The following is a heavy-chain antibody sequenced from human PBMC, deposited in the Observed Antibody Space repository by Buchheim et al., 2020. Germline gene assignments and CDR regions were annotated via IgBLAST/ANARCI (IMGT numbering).Heavy chain of an antibody. Sequence: EGQLVQFGGGVVQPGGSLRLSCAASGFTFSSYAMSWVRQAPGKGLEWVSAISGSGRNTYYADSVKGRFTMSRDNSKNTLFLQMNNLRAEDTAVYYCAKPYSGYTSFEYWGQGTL. CDR1: GFTFSSYA. D-gene: IGHD5-12*01. CDR2: ISGSGRNT. V-gene: IGHV3-23*04. CDR3: AKPYSGYTSFEY. J-gene: IGHJ4*02.